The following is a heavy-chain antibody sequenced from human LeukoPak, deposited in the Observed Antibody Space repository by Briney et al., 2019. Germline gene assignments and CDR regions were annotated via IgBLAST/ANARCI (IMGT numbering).Heavy chain of an antibody. CDR1: GFTFSSYS. D-gene: IGHD3-22*01. Sequence: PGGSLRLSCAASGFTFSSYSMNWVRQAPGKGLEWVSSISSSSSYIYYADSVKGRFTISRDNAKNSLYLQMSSLRAEDTAVYYCAREYYYDSSGYSLDYWGQGTLVTVSS. CDR3: AREYYYDSSGYSLDY. CDR2: ISSSSSYI. J-gene: IGHJ4*02. V-gene: IGHV3-21*01.